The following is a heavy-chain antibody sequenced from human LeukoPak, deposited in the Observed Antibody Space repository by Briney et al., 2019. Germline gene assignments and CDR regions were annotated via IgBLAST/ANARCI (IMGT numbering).Heavy chain of an antibody. J-gene: IGHJ4*02. D-gene: IGHD5-18*01. CDR2: IKQDGSEK. Sequence: GGSLRLSCAASGFTLGSYWMSWVRQAPGKGREWVANIKQDGSEKYYVDSVKGRFTISRDNAKNSLYLQMNSLRAEDTAVYYCAREGYSYLVYYFDYWGQGTLVTVSS. CDR3: AREGYSYLVYYFDY. V-gene: IGHV3-7*01. CDR1: GFTLGSYW.